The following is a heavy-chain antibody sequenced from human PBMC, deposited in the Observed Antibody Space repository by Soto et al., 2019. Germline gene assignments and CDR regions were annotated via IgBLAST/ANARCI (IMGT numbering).Heavy chain of an antibody. Sequence: QVQLVESGGGVVQPGRSLTLSCAASGFTFSSYGIHWVRQAPGKGLEWVAIIWYDGTYKYYADSVKGRFTISRDNSKNTLYLQLNSLRVEDTAVYYCATDPYGSAHYGMDVWGQGTTVTVSS. CDR2: IWYDGTYK. CDR1: GFTFSSYG. J-gene: IGHJ6*02. CDR3: ATDPYGSAHYGMDV. D-gene: IGHD3-10*01. V-gene: IGHV3-33*01.